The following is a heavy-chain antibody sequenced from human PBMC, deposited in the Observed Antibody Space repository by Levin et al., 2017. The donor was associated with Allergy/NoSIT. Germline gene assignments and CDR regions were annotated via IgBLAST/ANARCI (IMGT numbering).Heavy chain of an antibody. D-gene: IGHD2-15*01. V-gene: IGHV4-31*02. J-gene: IGHJ4*02. CDR1: GGSISSGGYY. Sequence: SETLSLTCTVSGGSISSGGYYWSWIRQHPGKGLEWIGYIYYSGSTYYNPSLRSRVTISVDTSKNQFSLKLSSVTAADTAVYYCASFLNMYCSGGSCYSGVGSRGLSYWGQGTLVTVSS. CDR3: ASFLNMYCSGGSCYSGVGSRGLSY. CDR2: IYYSGST.